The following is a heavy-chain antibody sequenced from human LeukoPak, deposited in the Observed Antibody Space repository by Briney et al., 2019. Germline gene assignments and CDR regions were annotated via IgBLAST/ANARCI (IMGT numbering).Heavy chain of an antibody. CDR1: GGTFSSYA. V-gene: IGHV1-69*04. J-gene: IGHJ6*02. CDR2: IIPILGIA. CDR3: AISTVTDYYYYGMDV. Sequence: SVKVSCKASGGTFSSYAISWVRQAPGQGLEWMGRIIPILGIANYAQKFQGRVTITADKSTSTAYMELSSLRSEDTAVYYCAISTVTDYYYYGMDVWGQGTTVTVSS. D-gene: IGHD4-11*01.